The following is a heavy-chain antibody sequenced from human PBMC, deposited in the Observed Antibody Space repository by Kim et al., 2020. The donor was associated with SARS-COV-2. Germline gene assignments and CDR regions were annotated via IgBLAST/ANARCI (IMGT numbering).Heavy chain of an antibody. Sequence: GGSLRLSCAASPFTFRSYAMHWVRQAPGKGLEWVAVISYDGSNKYYADSVKGRFTISRDNSKNTLYLQMNSLRAEDTAVYYCAREPEYGSGGSCYADYYYYAIDVWGQGTTLTVSS. J-gene: IGHJ6*02. CDR3: AREPEYGSGGSCYADYYYYAIDV. V-gene: IGHV3-30*04. D-gene: IGHD2-15*01. CDR1: PFTFRSYA. CDR2: ISYDGSNK.